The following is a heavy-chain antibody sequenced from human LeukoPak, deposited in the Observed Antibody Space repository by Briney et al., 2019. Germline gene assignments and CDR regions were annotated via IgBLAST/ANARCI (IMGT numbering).Heavy chain of an antibody. D-gene: IGHD2-2*01. J-gene: IGHJ5*02. CDR2: IKQDGSEK. Sequence: GGSLRLSCAASGFTFSSYWMSWIRQAPGKGLEWVANIKQDGSEKYYVDSVKGRFTISRENAKNSLYLQMNSLRAENTAVYYCARDDCSSISCYHNWFDPWGQGTLVTVSS. V-gene: IGHV3-7*01. CDR3: ARDDCSSISCYHNWFDP. CDR1: GFTFSSYW.